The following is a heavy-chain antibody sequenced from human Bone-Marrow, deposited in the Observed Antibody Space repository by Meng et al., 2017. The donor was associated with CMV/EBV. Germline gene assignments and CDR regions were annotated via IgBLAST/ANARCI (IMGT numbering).Heavy chain of an antibody. CDR2: IIPIFGTA. CDR3: ARSHRPLSSWGAFDI. V-gene: IGHV1-69*05. J-gene: IGHJ3*02. Sequence: SVKVSCKASGGTFSSYAISWVRQAPGQGLEWMGGIIPIFGTANYAQKFQGRVTITTDESTSTAYMELSSLRSEDTAVYYCARSHRPLSSWGAFDIWGQGTRVTVSS. CDR1: GGTFSSYA. D-gene: IGHD6-13*01.